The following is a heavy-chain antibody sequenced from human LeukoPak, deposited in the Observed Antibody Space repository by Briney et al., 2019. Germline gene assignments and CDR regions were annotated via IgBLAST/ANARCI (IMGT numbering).Heavy chain of an antibody. CDR1: GFTWSSEE. CDR3: ARYYGSGSYFAPPFDY. J-gene: IGHJ4*02. V-gene: IGHV3-48*03. D-gene: IGHD3-10*01. Sequence: GGCLRLSCAGCGFTWSSEEMKWVGQAPGKGLEWVSYITGSGSTIYYADSVKARFTISRDNAQNSLYLQMNSLRVEDTAVYYCARYYGSGSYFAPPFDYWGQGTLVTVSS. CDR2: ITGSGSTI.